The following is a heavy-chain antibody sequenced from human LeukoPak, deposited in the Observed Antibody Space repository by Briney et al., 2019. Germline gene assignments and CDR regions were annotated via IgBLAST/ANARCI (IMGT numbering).Heavy chain of an antibody. Sequence: SETLSLTCTISGGSISSSSYYWGWIRQPPGKGLEWIGTIYYSGSIYYNPSLKSRVTISVDTSNNQVSLKLSSVTAADTAVYYCARGGMLAVFDYWGQGTLVTVSS. D-gene: IGHD3-10*02. CDR3: ARGGMLAVFDY. V-gene: IGHV4-39*07. CDR1: GGSISSSSYY. CDR2: IYYSGSI. J-gene: IGHJ4*02.